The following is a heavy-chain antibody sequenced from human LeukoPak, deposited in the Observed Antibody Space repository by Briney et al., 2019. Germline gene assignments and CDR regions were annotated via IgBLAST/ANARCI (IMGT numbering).Heavy chain of an antibody. CDR2: IYPGDSDT. J-gene: IGHJ6*02. CDR3: ARQELGYCTNGVCRNYYYYGMDV. V-gene: IGHV5-51*01. Sequence: GESLKISCKGSGYSFTSYWIGWVRQMPGKGLEWMGIIYPGDSDTRYSPSFQGQVTISADKSISTAYLQWSSLKASGTAMYYCARQELGYCTNGVCRNYYYYGMDVWGQGTTVTVSS. CDR1: GYSFTSYW. D-gene: IGHD2-8*01.